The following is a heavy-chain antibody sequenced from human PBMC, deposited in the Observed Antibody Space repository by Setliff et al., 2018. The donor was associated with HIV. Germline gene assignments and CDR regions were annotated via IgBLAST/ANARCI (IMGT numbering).Heavy chain of an antibody. CDR2: IGSNGGST. CDR1: EFTFSTYA. J-gene: IGHJ6*02. V-gene: IGHV3-23*01. Sequence: PGGSLRLPCAASEFTFSTYAMSWVRQAPGKGLEWVSVIGSNGGSTYYADSVKGRFTVSRDNSKNTLYLQMNSLRAEDTAVYYCAKDRGPEGAPYSYYGMDVWGQGTTVTVSS. CDR3: AKDRGPEGAPYSYYGMDV.